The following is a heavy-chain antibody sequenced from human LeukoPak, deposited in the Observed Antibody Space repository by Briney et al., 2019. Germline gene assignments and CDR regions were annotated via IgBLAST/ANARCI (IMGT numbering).Heavy chain of an antibody. CDR1: GITFSTYA. Sequence: GGSLRLFCAASGITFSTYAMTWVRQAPGKGLEWVSSIRGSGGGTDYADSVKGRFTISRDNSRDTLFLQMNSLRAEDTALYYCTRDPNGDYVGASDMWGPGTMVTVSS. CDR3: TRDPNGDYVGASDM. V-gene: IGHV3-23*01. D-gene: IGHD4-17*01. J-gene: IGHJ3*02. CDR2: IRGSGGGT.